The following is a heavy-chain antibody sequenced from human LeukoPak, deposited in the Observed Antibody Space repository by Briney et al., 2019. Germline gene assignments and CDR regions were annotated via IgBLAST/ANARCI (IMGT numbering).Heavy chain of an antibody. D-gene: IGHD5-12*01. J-gene: IGHJ6*02. CDR1: GYTFTSYG. V-gene: IGHV1-18*01. CDR2: ISAYNGNT. CDR3: ARDAGGWLRLYYYGMDV. Sequence: ASVKVSCRASGYTFTSYGISWVRQAPGQGLERMGWISAYNGNTNYAQKLQGRVTMTTDTSTSTAYMELRSLRSDDTAVYYCARDAGGWLRLYYYGMDVWGQGTTVTVSS.